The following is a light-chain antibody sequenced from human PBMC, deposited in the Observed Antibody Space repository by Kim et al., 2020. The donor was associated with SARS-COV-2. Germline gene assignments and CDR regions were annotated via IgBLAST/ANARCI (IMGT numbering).Light chain of an antibody. V-gene: IGKV3-11*01. CDR2: DAS. Sequence: EIVLTQSPATLSLSPGERATLSCSASQSVSSYLAWYQQKPCQAPRLLIYDASNRATGIPARFSGSGSGTDFTLTISSLEPEDFAVYYCQQRSNWPPYTFGQGTKLEI. CDR1: QSVSSY. CDR3: QQRSNWPPYT. J-gene: IGKJ2*01.